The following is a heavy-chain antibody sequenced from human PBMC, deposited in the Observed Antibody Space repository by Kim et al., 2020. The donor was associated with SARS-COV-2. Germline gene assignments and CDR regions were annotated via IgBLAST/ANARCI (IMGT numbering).Heavy chain of an antibody. D-gene: IGHD5-12*01. CDR2: INHSGST. Sequence: SETLSLTCAVYGGSFSGYYWSWIRQPPGKGLEWIGEINHSGSTNYNPSLKSRVTISVDTSKNQFSLKLSSVTAADTAVYYCATRRGYSGYDSPVDYWGQGTLVTVSS. J-gene: IGHJ4*02. CDR3: ATRRGYSGYDSPVDY. V-gene: IGHV4-34*01. CDR1: GGSFSGYY.